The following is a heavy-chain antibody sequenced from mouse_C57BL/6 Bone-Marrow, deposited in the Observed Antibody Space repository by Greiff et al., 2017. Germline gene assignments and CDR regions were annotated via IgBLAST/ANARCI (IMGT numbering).Heavy chain of an antibody. CDR2: IDPENGDT. CDR1: GFNIKDDY. V-gene: IGHV14-4*01. J-gene: IGHJ4*01. Sequence: VQLQQSGAELVRPGASVKLSCTASGFNIKDDYMHWVKQRPEQGLEWIGWIDPENGDTEYASKFQGKATITADTSSNTAYLQLSSLTSEDTAVYYCNTYYYGSSYGYAMDYWGQGTSVTVSS. D-gene: IGHD1-1*01. CDR3: NTYYYGSSYGYAMDY.